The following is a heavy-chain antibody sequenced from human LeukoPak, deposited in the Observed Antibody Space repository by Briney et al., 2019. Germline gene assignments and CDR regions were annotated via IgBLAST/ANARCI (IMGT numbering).Heavy chain of an antibody. V-gene: IGHV4-39*01. CDR3: ARQDNYYAIDY. D-gene: IGHD3-10*01. J-gene: IGHJ4*02. CDR1: GGSISSSSYY. Sequence: SETLSLTCSVSGGSISSSSYYWGWIRQPPGKGLEWIGSIYPSGSTYYSPSLRSRVTISVDTPKNQFSLKLTSVTAADTAMYYCARQDNYYAIDYWGQGTLVTVSS. CDR2: IYPSGST.